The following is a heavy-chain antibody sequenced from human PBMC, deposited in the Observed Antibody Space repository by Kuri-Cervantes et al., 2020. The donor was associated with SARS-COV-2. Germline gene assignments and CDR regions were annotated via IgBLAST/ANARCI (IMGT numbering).Heavy chain of an antibody. J-gene: IGHJ5*02. CDR2: IKQDGSEK. CDR1: GFTFSSYS. CDR3: ASRRFRITHH. D-gene: IGHD3-16*01. V-gene: IGHV3-7*01. Sequence: GESLKISCAASGFTFSSYSMNWIRQAPGKGLEWVANIKQDGSEKYYADSVKGRFTISRDNSKNTLYLQMNSLRAEDTAVYYCASRRFRITHHWGQGTLVTVSS.